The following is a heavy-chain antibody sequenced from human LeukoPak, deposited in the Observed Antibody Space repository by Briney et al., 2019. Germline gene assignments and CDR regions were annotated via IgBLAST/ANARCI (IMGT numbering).Heavy chain of an antibody. J-gene: IGHJ6*03. V-gene: IGHV3-21*01. Sequence: GGSLRLSCAASGFTFSTYTMNWVRQAPGKGLEWVSSITSNTRYIFYADSVKGRLTISRDNAKNSLYLQMNSLRAEDTAVYYCARARVRGVTFYYYYMDVWGKGTTVTISS. D-gene: IGHD3-10*01. CDR2: ITSNTRYI. CDR1: GFTFSTYT. CDR3: ARARVRGVTFYYYYMDV.